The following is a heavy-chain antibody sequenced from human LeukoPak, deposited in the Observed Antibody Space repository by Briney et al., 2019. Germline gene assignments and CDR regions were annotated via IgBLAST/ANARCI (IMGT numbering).Heavy chain of an antibody. CDR1: GFTFSSYA. CDR2: ISGSGGST. Sequence: PGGSLRLSCAASGFTFSSYAMSWVRQAPGKGLEWVSAISGSGGSTYYADSVKGRFTISRDNSKNTLYLQMNSLRAEDTAEYYCARFYCSGGSCRSYWGQGTLVTVSS. CDR3: ARFYCSGGSCRSY. J-gene: IGHJ4*02. V-gene: IGHV3-23*01. D-gene: IGHD2-15*01.